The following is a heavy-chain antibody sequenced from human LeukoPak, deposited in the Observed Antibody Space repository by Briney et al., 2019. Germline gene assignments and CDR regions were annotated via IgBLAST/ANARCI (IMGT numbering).Heavy chain of an antibody. CDR2: ISSSSRYI. J-gene: IGHJ4*02. V-gene: IGHV3-21*01. CDR3: ARGGDYYDSSGPFDY. CDR1: GFTFSSYS. Sequence: GGSLRLSCAASGFTFSSYSMNWVRQAPGKGLEGVSSISSSSRYIYYADSVKGRFTISRDNAKTSLYLQMNSLRAEDTAVYYCARGGDYYDSSGPFDYWGQGTLVTVSS. D-gene: IGHD3-22*01.